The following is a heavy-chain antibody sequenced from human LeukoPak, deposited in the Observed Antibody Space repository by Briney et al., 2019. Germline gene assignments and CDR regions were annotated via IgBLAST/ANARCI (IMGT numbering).Heavy chain of an antibody. CDR3: ARQGPLGQPHFDY. D-gene: IGHD3-16*01. V-gene: IGHV1-2*06. CDR1: GCTFTGYY. Sequence: ASVKVSCKASGCTFTGYYMHWVRQAPGQGLEWMGRINPNSGGTNYAQKFQGRVTMTRDTSISTAYMELSRLRSDDTAVYYCARQGPLGQPHFDYWGQGTLVTVSS. CDR2: INPNSGGT. J-gene: IGHJ4*02.